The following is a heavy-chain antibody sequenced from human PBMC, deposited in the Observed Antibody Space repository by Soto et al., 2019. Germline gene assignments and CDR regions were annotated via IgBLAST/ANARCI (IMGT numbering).Heavy chain of an antibody. V-gene: IGHV1-18*01. D-gene: IGHD2-8*01. J-gene: IGHJ4*02. CDR1: GYTFTSYG. CDR3: ARENSGLMVYAINDY. Sequence: QVQLVQSGAEVKKPGASVKVSCKASGYTFTSYGISWVRQAPGQGLGWMGWISAYNGNTNYAQKLQGRGTMTTDTSTSTAYMELRSLRSDDTAVYYCARENSGLMVYAINDYWGQGTLVTVSS. CDR2: ISAYNGNT.